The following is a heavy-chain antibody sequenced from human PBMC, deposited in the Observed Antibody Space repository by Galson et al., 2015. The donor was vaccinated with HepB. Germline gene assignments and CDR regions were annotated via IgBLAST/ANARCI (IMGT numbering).Heavy chain of an antibody. J-gene: IGHJ6*02. D-gene: IGHD2-2*01. CDR3: ARNQYCSSTSCRGGPYYYYGMDV. CDR1: GGTFSSYA. V-gene: IGHV1-69*13. CDR2: IIPIFGTA. Sequence: SVKVSCKASGGTFSSYAISWVRQAPGQGLEWMGGIIPIFGTANYAQKFQGRVTITADESTSTAYMELSSLRSEDTAVYYCARNQYCSSTSCRGGPYYYYGMDVWGQGTTVTVSS.